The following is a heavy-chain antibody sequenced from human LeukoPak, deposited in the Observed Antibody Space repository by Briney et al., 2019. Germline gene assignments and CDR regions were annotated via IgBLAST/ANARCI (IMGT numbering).Heavy chain of an antibody. CDR1: GFTLSNYW. Sequence: GGSLRLSCAASGFTLSNYWMSWVRQAPGKGLEWVANIKQDGSEKYYVDSVKGRFTISRDIAKNSLYLQMNSLRAEDTAVYYCARDRPQQWLVRGQRGYYYYMDVWGKGTTVTISS. D-gene: IGHD6-19*01. V-gene: IGHV3-7*01. CDR2: IKQDGSEK. CDR3: ARDRPQQWLVRGQRGYYYYMDV. J-gene: IGHJ6*03.